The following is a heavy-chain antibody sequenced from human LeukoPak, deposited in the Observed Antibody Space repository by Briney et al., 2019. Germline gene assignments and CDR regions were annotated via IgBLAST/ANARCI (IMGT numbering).Heavy chain of an antibody. CDR2: ISNSGGTT. J-gene: IGHJ4*02. D-gene: IGHD6-19*01. Sequence: GGSLRLSCAASGFTFSSYAMSWVRQAPGKGLEWVSGISNSGGTTYYADSVKGRFTISRDNSKNTLYLQMDSLRAEDTAVYHCAKNLDGVAAYFDYWGQGTLVTVSS. CDR3: AKNLDGVAAYFDY. CDR1: GFTFSSYA. V-gene: IGHV3-23*01.